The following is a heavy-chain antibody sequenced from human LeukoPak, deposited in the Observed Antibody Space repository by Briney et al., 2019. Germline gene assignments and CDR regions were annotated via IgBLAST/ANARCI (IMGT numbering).Heavy chain of an antibody. CDR1: GGSISSYY. J-gene: IGHJ3*01. CDR3: AKSTYYYNTFVNAFDL. Sequence: SETLSLTCTVSGGSISSYYWGWIRQPPGKGLEWIGSIYYGGSTYYNPSLRSRVTTSVDTSKNQFSLKLSSVTAADTAVYYCAKSTYYYNTFVNAFDLWGQGTVVTASP. CDR2: IYYGGST. V-gene: IGHV4-39*07. D-gene: IGHD3-22*01.